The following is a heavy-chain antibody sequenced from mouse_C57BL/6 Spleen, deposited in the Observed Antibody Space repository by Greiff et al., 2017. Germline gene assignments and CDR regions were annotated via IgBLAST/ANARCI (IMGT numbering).Heavy chain of an antibody. J-gene: IGHJ4*01. CDR3: ARGLYYVLDY. D-gene: IGHD1-1*01. Sequence: EVKLMESGGGLVKPGGSLKLSCAASGFTFSSYAMSWVRQTPEKRLEWVATISDGGSYTYYPDNVKGRFTISRDNAKNNLYLQMSHLKSEDTAMYYCARGLYYVLDYWGQGTSVTVSS. CDR1: GFTFSSYA. V-gene: IGHV5-4*03. CDR2: ISDGGSYT.